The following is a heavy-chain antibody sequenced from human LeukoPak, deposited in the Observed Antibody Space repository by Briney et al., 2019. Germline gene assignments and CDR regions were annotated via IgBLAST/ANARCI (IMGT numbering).Heavy chain of an antibody. D-gene: IGHD3-22*01. CDR3: ARDLGSSGYYYFDY. CDR1: GYTFTSYY. CDR2: INPSGGST. Sequence: ASVKVSCKASGYTFTSYYMHWVRQARGQGLEWMGIINPSGGSTSYAQKFQGRVTMTRDASTSTVYMELSSLRSEDTAVYYYARDLGSSGYYYFDYWGQGTLVTVYS. V-gene: IGHV1-46*01. J-gene: IGHJ4*02.